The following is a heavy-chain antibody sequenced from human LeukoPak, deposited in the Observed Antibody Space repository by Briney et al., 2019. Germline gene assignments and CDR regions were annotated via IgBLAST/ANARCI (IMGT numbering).Heavy chain of an antibody. D-gene: IGHD3-3*01. V-gene: IGHV1-18*01. J-gene: IGHJ6*02. CDR2: ISAYNGNT. Sequence: VASVTVSCKASGYTFTSYGISWVRQAPGQGLEWMGWISAYNGNTNYAQKLQGRVTMTTDTSTSTAYMELRSLRSDDTAVYYCARGYDFWSGYYTPLYYYYGMDVWGQGTTVTVSS. CDR3: ARGYDFWSGYYTPLYYYYGMDV. CDR1: GYTFTSYG.